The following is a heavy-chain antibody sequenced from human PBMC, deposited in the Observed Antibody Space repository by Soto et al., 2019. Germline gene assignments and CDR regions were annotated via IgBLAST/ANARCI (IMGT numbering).Heavy chain of an antibody. J-gene: IGHJ5*02. CDR3: AREAAVRVDRPGNSQLSDFWSGHYLHKCFDP. D-gene: IGHD3-3*01. V-gene: IGHV4-61*01. CDR1: GGSVSSGSYY. CDR2: IYYSGST. Sequence: TSETLSLTCTVSGGSVSSGSYYWSWIRQPPGKGLEWIGYIYYSGSTNYNPSLKSRVTISVDTSKNQFSLKLSSVTAADTAGYYCAREAAVRVDRPGNSQLSDFWSGHYLHKCFDPPGPRTLVTGS.